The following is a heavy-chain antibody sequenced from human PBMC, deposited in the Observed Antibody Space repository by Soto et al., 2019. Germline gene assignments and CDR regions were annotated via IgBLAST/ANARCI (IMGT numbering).Heavy chain of an antibody. Sequence: SETLSLTCTVSAGSISSSSYYWGGISQPPGKGLEWIGSIYYSGSTYYNPSLKSRVTISVDTSKNQFSLKLSSVTAADTAVYYCARRLYYDSSGFEGGGMDVWGQGTTVT. J-gene: IGHJ6*02. CDR3: ARRLYYDSSGFEGGGMDV. D-gene: IGHD3-22*01. CDR1: AGSISSSSYY. V-gene: IGHV4-39*01. CDR2: IYYSGST.